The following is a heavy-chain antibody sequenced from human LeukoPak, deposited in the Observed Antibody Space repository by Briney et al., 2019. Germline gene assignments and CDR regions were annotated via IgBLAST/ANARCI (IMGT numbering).Heavy chain of an antibody. CDR1: GYTFTGYY. Sequence: ASVKVSCKASGYTFTGYYMHWVRQAPGQGLEWMGRINPNSGGTNYAQKFQGRVTMTRDTSISTAYMELHRLRSDDTAVYYRARGTMTTVTTGIGYWGQGTLVPVSS. J-gene: IGHJ4*02. D-gene: IGHD4-17*01. V-gene: IGHV1-2*06. CDR3: ARGTMTTVTTGIGY. CDR2: INPNSGGT.